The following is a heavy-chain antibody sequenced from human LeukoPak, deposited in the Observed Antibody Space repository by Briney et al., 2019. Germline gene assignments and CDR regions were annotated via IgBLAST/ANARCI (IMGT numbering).Heavy chain of an antibody. J-gene: IGHJ4*02. CDR2: MYYSGST. CDR1: LGSLSSGVYY. Sequence: TLSLTCTVSLGSLSSGVYYSSWIPHHPGEGLEWLGYMYYSGSTYYNPSLKSRVTISVDTSKNQFSLKLRSLTAAGTAVYDCARGLWDSTGFDYWGQGTLVTVSS. D-gene: IGHD2/OR15-2a*01. CDR3: ARGLWDSTGFDY. V-gene: IGHV4-31*03.